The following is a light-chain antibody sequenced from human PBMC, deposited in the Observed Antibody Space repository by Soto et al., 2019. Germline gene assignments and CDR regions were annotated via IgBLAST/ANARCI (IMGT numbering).Light chain of an antibody. J-gene: IGKJ5*01. CDR1: QSVSSN. CDR2: GAS. CDR3: HQYNNWQGT. V-gene: IGKV3-15*01. Sequence: EIVMTQSPATLSVSPGERATLSCRASQSVSSNLAWYQQKPGQAPRLLIYGASTRATGIPARFSGSGSGTEFTLTTISLQSEDVAVYYFHQYNNWQGTFGEGTRLEIK.